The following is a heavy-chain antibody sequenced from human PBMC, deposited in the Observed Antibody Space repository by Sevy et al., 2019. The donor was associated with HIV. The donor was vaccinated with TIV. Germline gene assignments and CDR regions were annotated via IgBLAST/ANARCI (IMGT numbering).Heavy chain of an antibody. CDR2: YIPFIETT. J-gene: IGHJ4*02. D-gene: IGHD1-26*01. CDR3: GRGANDSGGTYFDS. Sequence: ASVKVSCKASGGTFSSSAITWVRQAPGQGLEWMGRYIPFIETTNYAQKFQGRVTITADESTSTAYMELSSLGSEDTAVYDWGRGANDSGGTYFDSWGQGTLVTVSS. CDR1: GGTFSSSA. V-gene: IGHV1-69*11.